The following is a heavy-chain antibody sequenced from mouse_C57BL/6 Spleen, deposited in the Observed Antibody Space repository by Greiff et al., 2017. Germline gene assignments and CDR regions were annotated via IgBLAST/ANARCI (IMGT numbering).Heavy chain of an antibody. Sequence: EVHLVESGGDLVKPGGSLKLSCAASGFTFSSYGMSWVRPTPDKRLEWVATISSGGSYTYYPDSVKGRFTISRDNAKNTLYLQMSSLKSEDTAMYYCASGGYSSMDDWGQGTTVTVSS. V-gene: IGHV5-6*01. D-gene: IGHD2-3*01. CDR2: ISSGGSYT. CDR3: ASGGYSSMDD. CDR1: GFTFSSYG. J-gene: IGHJ4*01.